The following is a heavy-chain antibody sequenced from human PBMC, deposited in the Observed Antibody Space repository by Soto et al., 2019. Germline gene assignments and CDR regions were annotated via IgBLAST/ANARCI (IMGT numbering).Heavy chain of an antibody. CDR1: GGTFSSYT. Sequence: QVQLVQSGAEVKKPGSSVKVSCKASGGTFSSYTISWVRQAPGQGLEWMGRIIPILGIANYAQKFQGRVTITADKSASTAYMELSSLRLEDTAVYYCAEGGGGPHDYWGQGTLVTVSS. CDR2: IIPILGIA. V-gene: IGHV1-69*02. D-gene: IGHD3-16*01. J-gene: IGHJ4*02. CDR3: AEGGGGPHDY.